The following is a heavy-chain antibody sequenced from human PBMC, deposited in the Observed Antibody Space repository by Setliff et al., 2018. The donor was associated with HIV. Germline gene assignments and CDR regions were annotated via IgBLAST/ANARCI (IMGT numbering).Heavy chain of an antibody. CDR2: IYYSGSS. V-gene: IGHV4-31*03. CDR1: GDSVNSYNYY. D-gene: IGHD3-9*01. J-gene: IGHJ4*02. CDR3: VRNSFDYVEEE. Sequence: SETLSLTCKVSGDSVNSYNYYWSWIRQHPGKGLEWIGYIYYSGSSYCNPSVRSRVIMSLDTSENHFSLKLSSVTAADTAVYYCVRNSFDYVEEEWGQGTQVTVSS.